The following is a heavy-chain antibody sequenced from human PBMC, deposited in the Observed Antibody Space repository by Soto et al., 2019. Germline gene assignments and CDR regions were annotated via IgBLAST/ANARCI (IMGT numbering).Heavy chain of an antibody. CDR2: ISSNGGST. J-gene: IGHJ4*02. Sequence: GVLRLSCSASEFTLSRFAMHWVRQAPGKGLEYVSAISSNGGSTYYADSVKGRFLISRDNSKNTLYLQMSSLRAEGTAVYYCAKGGRQWLVTSDFNYWGQGALVTVSS. CDR3: AKGGRQWLVTSDFNY. V-gene: IGHV3-64D*06. D-gene: IGHD6-19*01. CDR1: EFTLSRFA.